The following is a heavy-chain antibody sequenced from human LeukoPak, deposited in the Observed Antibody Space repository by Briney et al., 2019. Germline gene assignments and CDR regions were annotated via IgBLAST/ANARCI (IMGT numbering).Heavy chain of an antibody. V-gene: IGHV6-1*01. D-gene: IGHD3-16*01. J-gene: IGHJ4*02. CDR3: ARGDDYDGSPTFDY. CDR1: GDSLSSNSAA. CDR2: TYYRSKWYN. Sequence: SQTPSLTCAIYGDSLSSNSAAWNWIRQSPSRGLEWLGRTYYRSKWYNDYAVSVKSRITINPDTSKNQFSLQLNSVTPEDTAVYYCARGDDYDGSPTFDYWGQGTLVTVSS.